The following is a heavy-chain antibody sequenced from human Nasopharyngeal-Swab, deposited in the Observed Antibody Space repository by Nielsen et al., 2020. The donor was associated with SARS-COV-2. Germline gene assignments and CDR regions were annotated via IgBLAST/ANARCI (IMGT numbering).Heavy chain of an antibody. Sequence: SGPTLVKPTQTLTLTCTFSGFSLSTSGMCVSWIRQPPGKALEWLARIDWDDDKYYSTSLKTRLTISKDTSKNQVVLTMTNMDPVDTATYYCARILRDSGSCAPYYYYYMDVWGKGTTVTVSS. CDR2: IDWDDDK. CDR3: ARILRDSGSCAPYYYYYMDV. CDR1: GFSLSTSGMC. V-gene: IGHV2-70*11. J-gene: IGHJ6*03. D-gene: IGHD1-26*01.